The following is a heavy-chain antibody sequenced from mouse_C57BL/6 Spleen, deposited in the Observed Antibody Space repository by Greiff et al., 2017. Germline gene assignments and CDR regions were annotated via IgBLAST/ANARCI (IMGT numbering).Heavy chain of an antibody. Sequence: QVQLQQPGAELVKPGASVKLSCKASGYTFTSYWMQWVKQRPGQGLEWIGEIDPSDSYTNYNQKFKGKATLTVDTSSSTAYMQLSSLTSEDSAVYYCARKRIYYGNPYYAMDYWGQGTSVTVSS. J-gene: IGHJ4*01. CDR3: ARKRIYYGNPYYAMDY. D-gene: IGHD2-1*01. CDR2: IDPSDSYT. CDR1: GYTFTSYW. V-gene: IGHV1-50*01.